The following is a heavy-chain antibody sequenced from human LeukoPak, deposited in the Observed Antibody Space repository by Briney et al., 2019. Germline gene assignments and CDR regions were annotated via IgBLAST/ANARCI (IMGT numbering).Heavy chain of an antibody. J-gene: IGHJ5*02. D-gene: IGHD6-13*01. CDR3: AKDSPFHSSSWYVRWFDP. CDR2: ISGSGGST. CDR1: GFTFSSYA. V-gene: IGHV3-23*01. Sequence: QSGGSLRLSCVASGFTFSSYAMSWVRQAPGKGLEWVSAISGSGGSTYYADSVKGRFTISRDNSKNTLYLQMNSLRAEDTAVYYCAKDSPFHSSSWYVRWFDPWGQGTLVTVSS.